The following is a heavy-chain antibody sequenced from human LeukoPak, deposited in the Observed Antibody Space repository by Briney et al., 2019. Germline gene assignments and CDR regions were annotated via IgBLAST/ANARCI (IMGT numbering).Heavy chain of an antibody. V-gene: IGHV3-74*01. CDR3: TRDLVLGSGSDGH. D-gene: IGHD3-10*01. CDR2: IDEFGRAT. Sequence: GGSLRPPCAASGFSLRENWTHWVRQAPGPGLVWVSRIDEFGRATFYAASVKGRFTISRDHATNTVYLQMNSLRADDTAIYFCTRDLVLGSGSDGHCGQGTLVTFSA. CDR1: GFSLRENW. J-gene: IGHJ1*01.